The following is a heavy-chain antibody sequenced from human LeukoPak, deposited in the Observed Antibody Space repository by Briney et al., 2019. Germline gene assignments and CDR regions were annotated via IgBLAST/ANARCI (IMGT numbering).Heavy chain of an antibody. CDR3: ARDGPRYCSSTSCCHGFDY. CDR2: ISAYNGNT. J-gene: IGHJ4*02. Sequence: ASVKVSCKASGYTFTSYGISWVRQAPGQGLEWMGWISAYNGNTNYAQKLQGRVTMTTDTSTSTAYMELRSLRSDDTAVYYCARDGPRYCSSTSCCHGFDYWGQGTLVTVSS. D-gene: IGHD2-2*01. V-gene: IGHV1-18*01. CDR1: GYTFTSYG.